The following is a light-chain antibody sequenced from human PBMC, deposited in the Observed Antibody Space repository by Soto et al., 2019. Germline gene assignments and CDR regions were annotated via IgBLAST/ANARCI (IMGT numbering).Light chain of an antibody. V-gene: IGLV1-40*01. Sequence: QSVLTQPPSVSGAPGQRVTISCTGSSSNIGAGYDVHWYQQLPGTAPKLLIYGNSNRPSGVPDRFSGSKSGTSASLAITGLQAEDEADYYCQSYDNSLSIALFGGGTQLTVL. CDR3: QSYDNSLSIAL. J-gene: IGLJ2*01. CDR1: SSNIGAGYD. CDR2: GNS.